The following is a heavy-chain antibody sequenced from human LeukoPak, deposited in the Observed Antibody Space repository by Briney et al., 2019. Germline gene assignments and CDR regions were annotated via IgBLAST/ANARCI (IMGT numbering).Heavy chain of an antibody. D-gene: IGHD2-15*01. CDR3: ARDSLVVAAFDY. CDR1: GFTFSSYN. J-gene: IGHJ4*02. CDR2: ISSSSSYI. Sequence: GGSLRLSCAASGFTFSSYNMNWVRQAPGKGLEWVSSISSSSSYIYYADSVKGRFTMSRDNAQNSLYLQMNSLRAEDTAVYYCARDSLVVAAFDYWGQGTLVTVSS. V-gene: IGHV3-21*01.